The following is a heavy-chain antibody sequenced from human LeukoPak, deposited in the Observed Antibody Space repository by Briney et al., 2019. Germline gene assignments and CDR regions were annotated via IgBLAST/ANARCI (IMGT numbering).Heavy chain of an antibody. J-gene: IGHJ4*02. CDR3: ARRGGGQLLWFGEYKRDY. D-gene: IGHD3-10*01. Sequence: PSETLSLTCAVYGGSFSGYYWSWIRQPPGKGLEWIGEINHSGSTNYNPSLKSRVTISVDTSKNQFSLKLSSVTAADTAVYYCARRGGGQLLWFGEYKRDYWGQGTLVTVSS. CDR1: GGSFSGYY. CDR2: INHSGST. V-gene: IGHV4-34*01.